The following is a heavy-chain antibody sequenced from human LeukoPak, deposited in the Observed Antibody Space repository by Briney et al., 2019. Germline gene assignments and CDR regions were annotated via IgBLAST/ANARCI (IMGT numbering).Heavy chain of an antibody. CDR1: GGSISSGGYS. CDR3: ARVVAAAGTGWFDP. Sequence: SETLSLTCAVSGGSISSGGYSWSWIRQPPGKGLEWIGYIYHSGNTYYNPSLKSRVTISVDRSKNQFSLKLSSVTAADTAVYYCARVVAAAGTGWFDPWGQGTLVTVSS. J-gene: IGHJ5*02. D-gene: IGHD6-13*01. CDR2: IYHSGNT. V-gene: IGHV4-30-2*01.